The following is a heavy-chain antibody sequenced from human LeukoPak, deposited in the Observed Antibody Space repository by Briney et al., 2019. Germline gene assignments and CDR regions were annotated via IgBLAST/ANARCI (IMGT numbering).Heavy chain of an antibody. Sequence: PGRSLRLSCAASGFTFSSYGMHWVRQAPGKGLEWVAVISYDGSNQYNADSVKGRFTISRDNSKNTLYLQMNSLRAEDTAVYYCAKVGIGSRDGYFDYWGQGTLVTVSS. V-gene: IGHV3-30*18. CDR1: GFTFSSYG. CDR2: ISYDGSNQ. D-gene: IGHD5-18*01. J-gene: IGHJ4*02. CDR3: AKVGIGSRDGYFDY.